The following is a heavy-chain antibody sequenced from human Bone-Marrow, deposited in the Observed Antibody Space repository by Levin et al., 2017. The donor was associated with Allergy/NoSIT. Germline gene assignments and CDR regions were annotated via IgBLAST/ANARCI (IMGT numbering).Heavy chain of an antibody. CDR2: IHSSGNT. D-gene: IGHD3-10*01. Sequence: SCTVSSGSVSSGIYYWSWFRQPPGKGLDWIGYIHSSGNTNYNPSLKSRLSISVDTSKNHFSLRLTSVTAADTAVYYCAREKGWFVDYWGQGTLVTVSS. CDR1: SGSVSSGIYY. J-gene: IGHJ4*02. V-gene: IGHV4-61*03. CDR3: AREKGWFVDY.